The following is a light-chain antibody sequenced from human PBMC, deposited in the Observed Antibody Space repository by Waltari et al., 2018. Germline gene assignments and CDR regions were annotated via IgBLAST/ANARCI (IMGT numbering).Light chain of an antibody. CDR1: YYDIGNYDL. J-gene: IGLJ2*01. Sequence: QSALTQPASVSGSPGQSVTIPCTATYYDIGNYDLISWYQQYPGKAPRLIIYEATSRPSWVSNRFSASKSGNTASLTISGLQTEDEAHYYCCSYAGENTMIFGGGTRLTVL. CDR3: CSYAGENTMI. CDR2: EAT. V-gene: IGLV2-23*01.